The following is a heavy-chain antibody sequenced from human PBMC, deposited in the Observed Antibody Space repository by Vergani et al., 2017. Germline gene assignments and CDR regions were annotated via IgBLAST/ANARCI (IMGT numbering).Heavy chain of an antibody. CDR2: ISYDGTQK. J-gene: IGHJ4*02. V-gene: IGHV3-30*03. CDR1: GYTSSYYG. CDR3: ARGGEYYDFWSGYY. D-gene: IGHD3-3*01. Sequence: QVHLVESGGGVVQPGRSLRLSCVVSGYTSSYYGMHWVRQAPGKGLEWVAVISYDGTQKYYADSVKGRFTISRDNSKNTLYLQMNSLRAEDTAVYYCARGGEYYDFWSGYYWGQGTLVTVSS.